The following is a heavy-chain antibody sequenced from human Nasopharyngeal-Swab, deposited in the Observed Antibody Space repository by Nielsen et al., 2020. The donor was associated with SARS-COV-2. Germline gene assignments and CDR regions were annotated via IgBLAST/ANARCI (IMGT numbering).Heavy chain of an antibody. V-gene: IGHV4-59*01. J-gene: IGHJ6*02. CDR1: ASPTNSYT. Sequence: SETLSLTCSVSASPTNSYTCTWIRRPPGKGLEWMGYVHVSGSSNYNPSLKSRLTISVDTARNQFSLKLTSVTAADTAVYYCARMEAVSYGGLDVWGQGTTVTVSS. CDR3: ARMEAVSYGGLDV. CDR2: VHVSGSS. D-gene: IGHD6-19*01.